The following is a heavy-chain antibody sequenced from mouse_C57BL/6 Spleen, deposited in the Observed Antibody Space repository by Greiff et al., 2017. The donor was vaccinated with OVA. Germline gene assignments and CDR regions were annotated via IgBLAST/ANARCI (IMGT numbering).Heavy chain of an antibody. CDR1: GYTFTSYG. CDR3: ARSGSSYPYFDV. V-gene: IGHV1-81*01. J-gene: IGHJ1*03. CDR2: IYPRSGNT. D-gene: IGHD1-1*01. Sequence: VQLQQSGAELARPGASVKLSCKASGYTFTSYGISWVKQRTGQGLEWIGEIYPRSGNTYYNEKFKGKATLTADKSSSTAYMELRSLTSEDSAVYFCARSGSSYPYFDVWGTGTTVTVSS.